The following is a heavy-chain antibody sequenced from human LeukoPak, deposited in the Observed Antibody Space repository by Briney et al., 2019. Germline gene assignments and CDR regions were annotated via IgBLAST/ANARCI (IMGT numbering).Heavy chain of an antibody. CDR3: AREGGVAVVPAAGEAFDI. V-gene: IGHV3-21*01. J-gene: IGHJ3*02. Sequence: GGSLRLSCAASGFTFSSYSMNWVRQAPGKGLEWVSSISSSSSYIYYADSVKGRFTISRDNAKNSLYLQMNSLRAEDTAVYYCAREGGVAVVPAAGEAFDIWGQGTMVTVSS. D-gene: IGHD2-2*01. CDR2: ISSSSSYI. CDR1: GFTFSSYS.